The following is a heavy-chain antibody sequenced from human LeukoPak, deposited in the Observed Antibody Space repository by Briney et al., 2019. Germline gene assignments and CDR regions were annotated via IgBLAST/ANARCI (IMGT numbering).Heavy chain of an antibody. V-gene: IGHV4-59*01. J-gene: IGHJ4*02. D-gene: IGHD2/OR15-2a*01. CDR3: VRDRDLYYFDY. CDR2: IYYSGST. Sequence: GSLRLSCAASGFTFSSSAMSWVRQAPGKGLEWIGYIYYSGSTNYNPSLKSRVTISVDTSKNQFSLKLSSVTAADTAVYYCVRDRDLYYFDYWGQGTLVTVSS. CDR1: GFTFSSSA.